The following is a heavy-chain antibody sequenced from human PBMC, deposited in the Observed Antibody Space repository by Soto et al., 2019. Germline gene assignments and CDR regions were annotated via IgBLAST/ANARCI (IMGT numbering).Heavy chain of an antibody. J-gene: IGHJ4*02. Sequence: SETLSLTCAVYGGSFSGYYWSWIRQPPGRGLEWIGYIYYSGSTNYNPSLKRRLALTVRTSKNQFSLNLSSVTTADTAVYYCARAGTSSWYGYFDYWGQGAQVTVSS. D-gene: IGHD6-13*01. CDR3: ARAGTSSWYGYFDY. CDR2: IYYSGST. CDR1: GGSFSGYY. V-gene: IGHV4-59*01.